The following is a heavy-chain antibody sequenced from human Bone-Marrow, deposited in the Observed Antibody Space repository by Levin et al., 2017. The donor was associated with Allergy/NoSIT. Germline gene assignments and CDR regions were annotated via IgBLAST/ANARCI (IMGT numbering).Heavy chain of an antibody. CDR3: AKSVFRSIYYDSSGYYDS. CDR1: GFTFSKNG. D-gene: IGHD3-22*01. CDR2: ISGGGEKI. J-gene: IGHJ5*01. Sequence: GGSLRLSCTASGFTFSKNGMIWVRQAPGKGLEWVSGISGGGEKIHYANSVKGRFTISRDNFKNTLHLQMNSLRVEDTAVYFCAKSVFRSIYYDSSGYYDSWGQGTPVTVSS. V-gene: IGHV3-23*01.